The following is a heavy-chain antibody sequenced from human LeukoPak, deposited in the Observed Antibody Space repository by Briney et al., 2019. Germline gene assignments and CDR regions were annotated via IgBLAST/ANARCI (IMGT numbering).Heavy chain of an antibody. CDR1: GFSFSSFW. D-gene: IGHD1-26*01. J-gene: IGHJ4*02. Sequence: PGGSLRLSCAASGFSFSSFWMHWVRQAPGKGLVWVSYINTDGSRTSSADSVKGRFTISRDNAKNTLYLQMNSLRAEDTAVYYCAITPPKWELLYWGQGTLVTVSS. CDR2: INTDGSRT. CDR3: AITPPKWELLY. V-gene: IGHV3-74*01.